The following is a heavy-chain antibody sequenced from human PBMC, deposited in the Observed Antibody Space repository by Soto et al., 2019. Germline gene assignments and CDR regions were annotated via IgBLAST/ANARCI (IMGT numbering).Heavy chain of an antibody. CDR2: INAGNGNT. CDR1: GYTFTSYA. CDR3: ARVGYYYDSSGYDP. Sequence: GASVKVSCKASGYTFTSYAMHWVRQAPGQRLEWMGWINAGNGNTKYSQKFQGRVTITRDTSASTAYMELSSLRSEDTAVYYCARVGYYYDSSGYDPWGQGTLVTAPQ. J-gene: IGHJ5*02. V-gene: IGHV1-3*01. D-gene: IGHD3-22*01.